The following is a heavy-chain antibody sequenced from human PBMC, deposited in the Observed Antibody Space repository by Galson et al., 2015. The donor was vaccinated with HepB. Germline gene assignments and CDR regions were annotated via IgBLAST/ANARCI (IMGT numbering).Heavy chain of an antibody. V-gene: IGHV3-9*01. J-gene: IGHJ4*01. D-gene: IGHD4-11*01. CDR2: ISWNSGSI. CDR1: GFTFDDYA. Sequence: LILSCAASGFTFDDYAMHWVRQAPGKGLEWVSGISWNSGSIGYADSVKGRFTISRDNAKNSLYLQMNSLRAEDTALYYCAKDKYSNSGPYYFDYWGHGTLVPVSS. CDR3: AKDKYSNSGPYYFDY.